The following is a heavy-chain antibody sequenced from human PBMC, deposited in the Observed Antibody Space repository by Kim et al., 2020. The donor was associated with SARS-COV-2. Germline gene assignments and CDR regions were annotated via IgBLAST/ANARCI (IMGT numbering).Heavy chain of an antibody. J-gene: IGHJ4*02. V-gene: IGHV4-61*02. D-gene: IGHD3-22*01. CDR2: IYTTGGT. CDR3: ARDGAYSYDSTSSR. Sequence: SETLSLTCTVSGGSISSGSYYWSWIRQPAGKGLEWIGRIYTTGGTNYNPSLKSRVTISVDTSKNQFSLKLSSVTAADTAVYYCARDGAYSYDSTSSRWGQGTLVTVSS. CDR1: GGSISSGSYY.